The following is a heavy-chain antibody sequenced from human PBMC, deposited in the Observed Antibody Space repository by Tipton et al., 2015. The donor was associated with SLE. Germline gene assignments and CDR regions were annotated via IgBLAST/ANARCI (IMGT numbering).Heavy chain of an antibody. D-gene: IGHD6-13*01. J-gene: IGHJ4*02. Sequence: GLVKPSETLSLTCTVSGGSISDITYYWGWIRQPPGEGLEWIGSIYYSGSTNYNPSLKSRVTISVDTSKNQFSLKLSSVTAADTAVYYCARSAGYGSNRAHFVCWGEGTLVTVSS. CDR1: GGSISDITYY. CDR3: ARSAGYGSNRAHFVC. V-gene: IGHV4-39*07. CDR2: IYYSGST.